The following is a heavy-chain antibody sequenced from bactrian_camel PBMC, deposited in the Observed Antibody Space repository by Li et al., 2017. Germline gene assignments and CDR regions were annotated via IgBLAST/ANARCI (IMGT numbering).Heavy chain of an antibody. Sequence: LVESGGGLVQLGGSLGLSCAASGFTFSSYYMNWVRRAPGKGLEWVSTIGSRGDVIVYADSVKGRFTISRDNGLNTLYLQLSSLQVEDTAMYWCYTMHGGVRMWGQGTQVTVS. D-gene: IGHD5*01. CDR1: GFTFSSYY. CDR2: IGSRGDVI. V-gene: IGHV3S25*01. J-gene: IGHJ4*01. CDR3: YTMHGGVRM.